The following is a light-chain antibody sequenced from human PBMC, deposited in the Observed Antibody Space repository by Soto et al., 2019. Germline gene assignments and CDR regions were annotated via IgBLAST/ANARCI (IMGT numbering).Light chain of an antibody. CDR1: QSVSSSY. CDR2: GTS. J-gene: IGKJ1*01. Sequence: EIVLTQSPGTLSLSPGERATLSCRASQSVSSSYLAWYQQKPGQAPRLLIYGTSSRATAIPDRFSGSGSGTDFTLTISRLGPEDFAVYYCQQYGTSSWTFGQGTNVHIK. CDR3: QQYGTSSWT. V-gene: IGKV3-20*01.